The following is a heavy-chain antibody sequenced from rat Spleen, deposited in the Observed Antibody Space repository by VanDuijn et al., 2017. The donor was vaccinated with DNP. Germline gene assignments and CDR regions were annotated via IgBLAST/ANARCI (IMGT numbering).Heavy chain of an antibody. Sequence: EVQLVESGGGLVQPGRSLKLSCAASGFTFSDYYMAWVRQAPTKGLEWVAYINYDGGSNYNGDSVKGRFTISRDNEKNILSLQMNSLRPEDTATYYCARGATAISTDWFAYWGQGTLVTVSS. CDR2: INYDGGSN. CDR1: GFTFSDYY. V-gene: IGHV5-22*01. CDR3: ARGATAISTDWFAY. J-gene: IGHJ3*01. D-gene: IGHD1-11*01.